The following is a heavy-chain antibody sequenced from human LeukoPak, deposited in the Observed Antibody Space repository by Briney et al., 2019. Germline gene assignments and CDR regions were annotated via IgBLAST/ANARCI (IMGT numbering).Heavy chain of an antibody. D-gene: IGHD2-8*01. CDR1: GFTFSSYW. CDR2: IKQDGSEK. V-gene: IGHV3-7*01. CDR3: ASGVSCTNGVCYTLDVGIDY. Sequence: GGSLRLSCVASGFTFSSYWMSWVRQAPGKGLEWVANIKQDGSEKYYVDSVKGRFTISRDNAKNSLYLQMNSLRAEDTAVYYCASGVSCTNGVCYTLDVGIDYWGQGTLVTVSS. J-gene: IGHJ4*02.